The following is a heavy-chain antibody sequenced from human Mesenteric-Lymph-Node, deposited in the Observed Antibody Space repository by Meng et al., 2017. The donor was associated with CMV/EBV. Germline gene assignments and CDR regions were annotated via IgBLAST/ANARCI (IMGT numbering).Heavy chain of an antibody. V-gene: IGHV3-30*14. CDR1: GFVFSSYV. CDR3: VREVGSSGKAGWFDP. CDR2: IASDGNR. Sequence: GESLKISCAASGFVFSSYVIQWVRRAPGKGLEWVALIASDGNRHYADSVKGRFTVSGDDSKNTVHLQMNSLTIEDSALYYCVREVGSSGKAGWFDPWGQGTLVTVSS. D-gene: IGHD3-10*01. J-gene: IGHJ5*02.